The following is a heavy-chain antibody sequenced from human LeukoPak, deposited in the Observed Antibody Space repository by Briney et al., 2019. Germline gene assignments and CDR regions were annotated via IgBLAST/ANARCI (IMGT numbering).Heavy chain of an antibody. J-gene: IGHJ3*02. Sequence: SETLSLTCTVSGGSISSSSYYWGWIRQPPGKGLEWIGSIYYSGSTYYNPSLKSRVTISVDTSKNQFSLKLSSVSAADTAMYYCARDLDNSINGFDIWGQGTVVTVSS. CDR2: IYYSGST. CDR3: ARDLDNSINGFDI. CDR1: GGSISSSSYY. D-gene: IGHD6-13*01. V-gene: IGHV4-39*07.